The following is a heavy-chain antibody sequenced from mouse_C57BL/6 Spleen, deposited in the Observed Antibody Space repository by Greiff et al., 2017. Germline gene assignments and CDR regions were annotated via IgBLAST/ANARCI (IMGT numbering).Heavy chain of an antibody. V-gene: IGHV3-8*01. CDR3: ARYYGSPYYAMDY. CDR2: ISYSGST. D-gene: IGHD1-1*01. Sequence: EVKLQESGPGLAKPSQTLSLTCSVTGYSITSDYWNWIRKFPGNKLEYMGYISYSGSTYYNPSLKSRISITRDTSKNQYYLQLNAVTTEDTATYYCARYYGSPYYAMDYWGQGTSVTVSS. J-gene: IGHJ4*01. CDR1: GYSITSDY.